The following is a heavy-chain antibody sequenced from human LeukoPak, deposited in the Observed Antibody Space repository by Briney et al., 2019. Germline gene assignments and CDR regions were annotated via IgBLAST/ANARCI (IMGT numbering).Heavy chain of an antibody. CDR2: INPNSGGT. CDR3: ARDPGADSRPHYYYGMDV. D-gene: IGHD2-21*02. Sequence: ASVKVSCKASGYTFTGYYMHWVRQAPGQGLEWMGWINPNSGGTNYAQKFQGRVTMTRDTSISTAYMELSRLRSDDTAVYYCARDPGADSRPHYYYGMDVWGQGTTVTVSS. CDR1: GYTFTGYY. J-gene: IGHJ6*02. V-gene: IGHV1-2*02.